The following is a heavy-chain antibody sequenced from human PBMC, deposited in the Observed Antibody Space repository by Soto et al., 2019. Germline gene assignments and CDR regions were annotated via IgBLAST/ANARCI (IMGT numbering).Heavy chain of an antibody. Sequence: EVQLLESGGGLVQPGGSLRLSCAASGFTFSSYAMAWVRQAPGTGLVWVSVIDGSGGDTSFADSVKGQFSISRDNSKKMLYLHMNSLRAEDTATYYCAKEMVAAAYVETSPFDLWGQGTLGTVSS. V-gene: IGHV3-23*01. D-gene: IGHD2-15*01. CDR1: GFTFSSYA. CDR2: IDGSGGDT. CDR3: AKEMVAAAYVETSPFDL. J-gene: IGHJ4*02.